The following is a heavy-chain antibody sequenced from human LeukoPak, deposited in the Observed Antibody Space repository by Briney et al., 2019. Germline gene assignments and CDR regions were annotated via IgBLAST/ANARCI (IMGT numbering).Heavy chain of an antibody. V-gene: IGHV3-21*01. Sequence: PGGSLRLSCAASGFTSSSYSMNWVRQAPGKGLEWVSSISSSSSYIYYADSVKGRFTISRDNAKNSLYLQMNSLRAEDTAVYYCARDLGYYDILTGYYRDLFDYWGQGTLVTVSS. CDR1: GFTSSSYS. CDR3: ARDLGYYDILTGYYRDLFDY. D-gene: IGHD3-9*01. CDR2: ISSSSSYI. J-gene: IGHJ4*02.